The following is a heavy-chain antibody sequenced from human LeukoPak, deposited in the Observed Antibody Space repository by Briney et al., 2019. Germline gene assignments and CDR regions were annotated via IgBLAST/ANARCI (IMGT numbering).Heavy chain of an antibody. Sequence: PSETLSLTCAVSGGSISSYYWSWIRQPPGKGLEWIGYIYYSGSTNYNPSLKSRVTISVDTSKNQFSLKLSSVTAADTAVYYCARHTGYCSGGSCYPSDFDCWGQGTLVTVSS. CDR1: GGSISSYY. V-gene: IGHV4-59*08. CDR2: IYYSGST. CDR3: ARHTGYCSGGSCYPSDFDC. D-gene: IGHD2-15*01. J-gene: IGHJ4*02.